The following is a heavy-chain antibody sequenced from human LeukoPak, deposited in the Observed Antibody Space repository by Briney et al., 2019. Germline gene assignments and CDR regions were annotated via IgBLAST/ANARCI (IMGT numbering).Heavy chain of an antibody. CDR2: IYYSGST. CDR1: GGSFSSYY. V-gene: IGHV4-59*08. D-gene: IGHD3-22*01. CDR3: ARHYYDSSGWIEAFDI. Sequence: SETLSLTCSVSGGSFSSYYWSWLRQPPGKGLEWLGYIYYSGSTNYNPSLKSRVTISVDTSKNQFSLKLSSVTAADTAVYYCARHYYDSSGWIEAFDIWGQGTMVTVSS. J-gene: IGHJ3*02.